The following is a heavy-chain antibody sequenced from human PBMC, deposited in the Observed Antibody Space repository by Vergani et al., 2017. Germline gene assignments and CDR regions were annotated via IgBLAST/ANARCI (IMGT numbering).Heavy chain of an antibody. CDR1: GFTFSSYA. Sequence: EVQLLESGGGLVQPGGSLRLSCAASGFTFSSYAMSWVRQAPGKGLEWVSAISGSGGSTYYADSVKGRFTISRDNSKNTLYLQMNSLRAEDTAVYYCAKDQSYCSSTSCDALDIWGQGTMVTVSS. CDR3: AKDQSYCSSTSCDALDI. CDR2: ISGSGGST. D-gene: IGHD2-2*01. J-gene: IGHJ3*02. V-gene: IGHV3-23*01.